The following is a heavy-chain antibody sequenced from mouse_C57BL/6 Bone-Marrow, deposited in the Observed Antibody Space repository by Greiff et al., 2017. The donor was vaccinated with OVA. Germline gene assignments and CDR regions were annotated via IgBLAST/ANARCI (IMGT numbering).Heavy chain of an antibody. V-gene: IGHV10-1*01. CDR2: IRSKRNNYAT. D-gene: IGHD4-1*01. CDR3: VRGLGQGCDY. J-gene: IGHJ2*01. CDR1: GFSFNTSA. Sequence: EVKVVESGGGLVQPKGSLKLSCAASGFSFNTSAMNWVRQAPGKGLEWVARIRSKRNNYATYYADSVKDRFTISRDDSESMLYLQMNNSKTEDTAMYYCVRGLGQGCDYWGQGTTLTVSS.